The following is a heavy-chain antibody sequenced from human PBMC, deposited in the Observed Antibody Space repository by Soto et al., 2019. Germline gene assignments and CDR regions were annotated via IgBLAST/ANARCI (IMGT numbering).Heavy chain of an antibody. D-gene: IGHD6-13*01. CDR2: IIPIFGTA. V-gene: IGHV1-69*13. CDR3: ARDLSGIAAAGMDRDYYYGMDV. Sequence: GASVKVSCKASGGTFSSHAISWVRQAPGQGLEWMGGIIPIFGTANYAQKFQGRVTITADESTSTAYMELSSLRSEDTAVYYCARDLSGIAAAGMDRDYYYGMDVWGQGTTVTVSS. CDR1: GGTFSSHA. J-gene: IGHJ6*02.